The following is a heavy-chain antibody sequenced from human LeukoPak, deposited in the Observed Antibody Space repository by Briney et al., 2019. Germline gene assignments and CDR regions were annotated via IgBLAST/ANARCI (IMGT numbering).Heavy chain of an antibody. V-gene: IGHV3-48*03. D-gene: IGHD1-14*01. CDR2: ISSSGNTI. CDR3: AGGYYLDY. CDR1: GFTFTSYE. Sequence: PGGSLRLSCAASGFTFTSYEMNWVRQAPGKGLEWVSYISSSGNTIYYADSVKGRFTISRDNAKSSLYLQTNSLRAEDTAVYYCAGGYYLDYWGQGTLVTVSS. J-gene: IGHJ4*02.